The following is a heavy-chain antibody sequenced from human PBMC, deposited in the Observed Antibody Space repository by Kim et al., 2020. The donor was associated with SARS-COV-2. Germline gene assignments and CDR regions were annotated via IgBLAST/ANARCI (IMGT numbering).Heavy chain of an antibody. CDR3: ARDLLGSLDF. D-gene: IGHD3-10*01. V-gene: IGHV3-30*03. Sequence: YADSVKGRFTISRDNSKKLVYLQMNNLGPEDTARYYCARDLLGSLDFGGQGNLVTVSS. J-gene: IGHJ4*02.